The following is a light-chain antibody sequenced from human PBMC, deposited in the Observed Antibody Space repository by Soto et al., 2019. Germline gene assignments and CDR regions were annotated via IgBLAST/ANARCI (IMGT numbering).Light chain of an antibody. CDR3: QSYDSSLCRV. CDR1: NSNIGAIYD. Sequence: QSVLTQPPSVSGAPGQRVTISCTGYNSNIGAIYDVHWCHHHRPSGVPDRFSASQSGTSASLAITGLQGEDEADYFCQSYDSSLCRVFVSGTQVTVL. V-gene: IGLV1-40*01. J-gene: IGLJ1*01.